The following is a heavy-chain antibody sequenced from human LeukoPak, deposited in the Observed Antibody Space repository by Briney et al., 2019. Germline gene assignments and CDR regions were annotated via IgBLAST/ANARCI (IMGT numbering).Heavy chain of an antibody. CDR3: ARRLTQYDCFDP. J-gene: IGHJ5*02. Sequence: SQTLSLTCAISGDSVSSNSVTWNWIRQSPSRGLEWLGGAYYRSTWYNDYAVSVRGRITVNPDTSKNQFSLHLNSVTPEDTAVYYCARRLTQYDCFDPWGQGILVTVSS. D-gene: IGHD2-2*01. V-gene: IGHV6-1*01. CDR2: AYYRSTWYN. CDR1: GDSVSSNSVT.